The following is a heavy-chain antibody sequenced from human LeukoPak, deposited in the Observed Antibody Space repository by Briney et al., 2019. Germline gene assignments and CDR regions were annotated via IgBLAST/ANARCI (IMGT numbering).Heavy chain of an antibody. CDR2: IIPIFGTA. CDR1: GGTFSSYA. CDR3: ARGELLWFGETQGPVIEYYYYYYMDV. J-gene: IGHJ6*03. V-gene: IGHV1-69*06. D-gene: IGHD3-10*01. Sequence: GASVKVSCKASGGTFSSYAISWVRQAPGQGLEWMGGIIPIFGTANYAQKFQGRVTITADKSTSTAYMELSSLRSEDTAVYYCARGELLWFGETQGPVIEYYYYYYMDVWGKGTTVTVSS.